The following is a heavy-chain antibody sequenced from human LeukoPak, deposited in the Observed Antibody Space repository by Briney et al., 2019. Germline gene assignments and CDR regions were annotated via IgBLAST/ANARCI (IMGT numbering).Heavy chain of an antibody. CDR1: GGSITTSSYY. D-gene: IGHD4-17*01. CDR3: ASISVTTVYFDY. V-gene: IGHV3-66*01. CDR2: IYTGGST. Sequence: QPSETLSLTCTVSGGSITTSSYYWGWVRQAPGKGLESVSFIYTGGSTHYADSVRGRFTISRDTSKNTLYLQMNSLRAEDTAVYYCASISVTTVYFDYWGQGTLVTVSS. J-gene: IGHJ4*02.